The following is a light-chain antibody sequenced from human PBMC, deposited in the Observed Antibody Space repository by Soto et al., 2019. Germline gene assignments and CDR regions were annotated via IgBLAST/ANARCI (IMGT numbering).Light chain of an antibody. V-gene: IGKV4-1*01. CDR2: WAS. J-gene: IGKJ2*01. CDR1: QSVLYSSNNKNY. CDR3: QQYYSTPYT. Sequence: DIVMTQSPDSLAVSLGERATINCKSSQSVLYSSNNKNYLAWYQQKPGQPPKLLIYWASTRESVVPDRFSGSGSGTDFTLTISSLQAEDVAVYYCQQYYSTPYTFGQGTKREIK.